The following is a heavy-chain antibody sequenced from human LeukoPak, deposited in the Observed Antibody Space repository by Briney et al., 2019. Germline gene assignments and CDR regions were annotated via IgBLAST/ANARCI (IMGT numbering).Heavy chain of an antibody. D-gene: IGHD1-1*01. CDR1: GFTFDDYG. Sequence: PGGSLRLSCAASGFTFDDYGMHWVRQAPGKGLEWVAFIWFDGSNKYYADSVKGRFTISRDNSKNTLYLQINSLRTEDTAVYYCAKEGTASKPSDLDYWGQGTLVTVSS. J-gene: IGHJ4*02. V-gene: IGHV3-30*02. CDR2: IWFDGSNK. CDR3: AKEGTASKPSDLDY.